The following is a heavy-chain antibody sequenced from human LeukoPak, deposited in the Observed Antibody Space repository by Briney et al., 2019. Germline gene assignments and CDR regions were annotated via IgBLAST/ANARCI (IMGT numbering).Heavy chain of an antibody. CDR3: AXXXXXXXXERFYYYHYMDV. Sequence: SETLSLTCAVYGGSFSGYYWNWIRQPPGKGLEWIGEMNHGGSTNYNPSLKSRVTISVDTSKNQFSLKLRSVTAADTAVYYCAXXXXXXXXERFYYYHYMDVWGKGTTVTISS. J-gene: IGHJ6*03. V-gene: IGHV4-34*01. CDR1: GGSFSGYY. CDR2: MNHGGST. D-gene: IGHD5-24*01.